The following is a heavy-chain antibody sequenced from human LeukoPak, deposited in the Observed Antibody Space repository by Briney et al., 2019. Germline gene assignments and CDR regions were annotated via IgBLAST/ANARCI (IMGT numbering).Heavy chain of an antibody. CDR1: GFTFRTFG. V-gene: IGHV3-33*01. D-gene: IGHD3-22*01. CDR3: ARDYYDSSGQLHAGAHAFDI. CDR2: ILYDGINK. J-gene: IGHJ3*02. Sequence: PARSLRLSCAASGFTFRTFGMHWVRQAPGKGLEGVAIILYDGINKYCADSVKGRFTISRDNSKNALYLQMNSLRAEDTAVYYCARDYYDSSGQLHAGAHAFDIWGQGTMVTVSS.